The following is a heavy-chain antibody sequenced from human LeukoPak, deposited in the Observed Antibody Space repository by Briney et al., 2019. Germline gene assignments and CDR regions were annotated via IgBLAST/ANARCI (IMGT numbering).Heavy chain of an antibody. D-gene: IGHD6-6*01. CDR3: ASLARGGNWFDP. CDR2: INHSGGT. CDR1: GGSFIGYD. Sequence: SETLSLTCAVYGGSFIGYDWTWIRQPPGKGLEWIGEINHSGGTNYNPSLKSRVTISVDASKNQFSLKLSSVTAADTAVYYCASLARGGNWFDPWGQGTLVTVSS. V-gene: IGHV4-34*01. J-gene: IGHJ5*02.